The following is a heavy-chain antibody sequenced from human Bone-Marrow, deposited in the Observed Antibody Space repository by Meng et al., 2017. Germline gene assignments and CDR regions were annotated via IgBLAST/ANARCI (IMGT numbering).Heavy chain of an antibody. Sequence: QGQLGPSGAEVKKPGASVNVSCKASGYTFPDYWLHWVRRAPGQGLEWMGRINPKSGDTHYAQRFQGRVTMTGDTSISTAYMELSGLRSDDTAMYYCARDEDISTAGKLFGDYWGQGTLVTVSS. J-gene: IGHJ4*02. CDR2: INPKSGDT. D-gene: IGHD6-13*01. CDR1: GYTFPDYW. V-gene: IGHV1-2*06. CDR3: ARDEDISTAGKLFGDY.